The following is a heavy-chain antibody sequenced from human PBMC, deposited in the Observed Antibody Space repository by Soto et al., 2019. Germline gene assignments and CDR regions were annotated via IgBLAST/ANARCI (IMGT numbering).Heavy chain of an antibody. J-gene: IGHJ6*02. CDR2: ISTTETT. CDR3: AGNIAAAGRRYYGMDV. CDR1: GGSISSYY. Sequence: QVQLQESGPGLVKPSETLSLTCTVSGGSISSYYWSWIRQPAGKGLEWIGRISTTETTNYNPSLMSRVSMSLDTSKSQVSLKLRSVTAADAAVYYCAGNIAAAGRRYYGMDVWGQGTTVTVSS. D-gene: IGHD6-13*01. V-gene: IGHV4-4*07.